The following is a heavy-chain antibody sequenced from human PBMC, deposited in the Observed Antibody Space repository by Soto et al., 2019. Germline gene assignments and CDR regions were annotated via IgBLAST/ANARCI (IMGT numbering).Heavy chain of an antibody. V-gene: IGHV1-18*01. D-gene: IGHD4-17*01. CDR3: ASGETNIYNYFDY. CDR2: ISTYNGNT. CDR1: GYSFSTYG. Sequence: GASVKVSCKVSGYSFSTYGITWVRQAPGQGLEWMGWISTYNGNTNYAQNLQGRVTLTTDTSSSTAYMELRSLRPDDTAVYFCASGETNIYNYFDYWGQGALVTVSS. J-gene: IGHJ4*02.